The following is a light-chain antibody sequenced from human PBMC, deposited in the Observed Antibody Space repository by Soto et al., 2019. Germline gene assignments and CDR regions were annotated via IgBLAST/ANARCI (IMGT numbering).Light chain of an antibody. CDR1: QSISSW. CDR3: QQYNSYPIT. CDR2: HAS. V-gene: IGKV1-5*01. J-gene: IGKJ5*01. Sequence: DIQMTQSPSTLSASVGDRVTITCRAGQSISSWLAWYQQKPGKAPNLLIFHASNLQSGVPSRFSGSGSGTEFTLTISSLQPDDFAIYFCQQYNSYPITFGQGTRLEIK.